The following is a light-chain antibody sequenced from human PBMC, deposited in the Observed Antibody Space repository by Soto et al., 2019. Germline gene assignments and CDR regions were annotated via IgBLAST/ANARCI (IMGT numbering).Light chain of an antibody. CDR1: QNIRSR. V-gene: IGKV1-5*01. J-gene: IGKJ1*01. CDR2: DAS. Sequence: DFQMTQSPSTLSASAGDRVTITFRASQNIRSRLAWFQQKPGKAPKLLIYDASSLESGVPQRFSGSGSGTEFTLTISRLHPDDFATYYCQQYNTYPWTFGQGTKGDIK. CDR3: QQYNTYPWT.